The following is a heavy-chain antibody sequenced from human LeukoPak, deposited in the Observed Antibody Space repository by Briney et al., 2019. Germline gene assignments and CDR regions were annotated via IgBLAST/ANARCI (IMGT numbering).Heavy chain of an antibody. CDR3: ASDRVGAPI. CDR1: GGSISSGGYY. J-gene: IGHJ3*02. Sequence: PSETLSLTCTVSGGSISSGGYYWSWIRQPPGKGLEWIGYIYHSGSTYYNPSLKSRVTISVDRSKNQFSLKLSSVTAADTAVYYCASDRVGAPIWGQGTMVTVSS. D-gene: IGHD1-26*01. V-gene: IGHV4-30-2*01. CDR2: IYHSGST.